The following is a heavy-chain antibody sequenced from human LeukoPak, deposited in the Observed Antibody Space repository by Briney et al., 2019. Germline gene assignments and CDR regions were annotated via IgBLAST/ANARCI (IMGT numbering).Heavy chain of an antibody. CDR3: TRSDSSGYPHD. J-gene: IGHJ4*02. Sequence: GGSLRLSCAASGFTVSSNYMSWVRQAPGKGLEWVGRTRNKARTYTTEYAVSVKDRFTISRDASKNSLFLQMNSLKTEDTAVYYCTRSDSSGYPHDWGRGTLVTVSS. CDR1: GFTVSSNY. D-gene: IGHD3-22*01. V-gene: IGHV3-72*01. CDR2: TRNKARTYTT.